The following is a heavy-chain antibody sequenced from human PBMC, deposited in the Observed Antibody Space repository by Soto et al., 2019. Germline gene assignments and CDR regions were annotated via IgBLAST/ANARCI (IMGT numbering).Heavy chain of an antibody. Sequence: ASVKVSCKASGYTFTSYYMHWVRQAPGQGLEWMGIINPSGGSTSYAQKFQGRVTITADESTSTAYMELSSLRSEDTAVYYCARSFFVSSWSYDAFDIWGQGTMVTVSS. D-gene: IGHD6-13*01. CDR1: GYTFTSYY. CDR3: ARSFFVSSWSYDAFDI. J-gene: IGHJ3*02. CDR2: INPSGGST. V-gene: IGHV1-46*01.